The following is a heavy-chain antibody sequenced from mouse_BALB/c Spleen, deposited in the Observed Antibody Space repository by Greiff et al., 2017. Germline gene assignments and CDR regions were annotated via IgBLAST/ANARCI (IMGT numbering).Heavy chain of an antibody. D-gene: IGHD2-4*01. Sequence: QVQLKESGPGLVQPSQSLSITCTVSGFSLTSYDVHWVRQSPGKGLEWLGVIWSGGSTDYNAAFISRLSISKDNSKSKVFCKMNSLQANDTAIYYCARNAYYDYDEGAYWGQGTLVTVSA. CDR1: GFSLTSYD. J-gene: IGHJ3*01. V-gene: IGHV2-2*02. CDR2: IWSGGST. CDR3: ARNAYYDYDEGAY.